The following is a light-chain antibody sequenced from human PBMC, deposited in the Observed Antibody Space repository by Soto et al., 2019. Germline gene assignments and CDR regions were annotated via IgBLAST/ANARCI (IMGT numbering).Light chain of an antibody. Sequence: DIQMTQSPSTLSGSVGDRVTITCRASQTISSWLAWYQQKPGKAPKLLIYKASTLKSGVPSNFSGSGSGTEFSLTISSLQPEDFGVYYCQHYNNWPWTFGQGTKVDIK. V-gene: IGKV1-5*03. J-gene: IGKJ1*01. CDR1: QTISSW. CDR3: QHYNNWPWT. CDR2: KAS.